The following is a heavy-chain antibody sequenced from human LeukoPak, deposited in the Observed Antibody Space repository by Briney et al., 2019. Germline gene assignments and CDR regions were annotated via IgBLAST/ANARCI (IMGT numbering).Heavy chain of an antibody. CDR2: IKEDGGET. Sequence: GGSLRLSCVGSGFSLSGDWMTWVRQAPGTGLEWVANIKEDGGETYYVDSVKGRFTIPRDNAKNSLYLQMNNLRAEDTAVYFCARPVNRLFLFWGPGTQVTVSS. D-gene: IGHD2-21*01. J-gene: IGHJ4*02. V-gene: IGHV3-7*01. CDR3: ARPVNRLFLF. CDR1: GFSLSGDW.